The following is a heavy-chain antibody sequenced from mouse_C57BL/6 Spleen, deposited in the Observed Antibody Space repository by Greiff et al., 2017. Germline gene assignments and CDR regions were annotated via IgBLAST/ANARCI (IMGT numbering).Heavy chain of an antibody. V-gene: IGHV5-17*01. CDR3: AKSMGTTGYYFDY. D-gene: IGHD2-14*01. CDR2: ISSGSSTI. Sequence: DVMLVESGGGLVKPGGSLKLSCAASGFTFSDYGMHWVRQAPEKGLEWVAYISSGSSTIYYADTVKGRFTISRDNAKNTLFLQMTSLRSEDTAMYYCAKSMGTTGYYFDYWGQGTTLTVSS. J-gene: IGHJ2*01. CDR1: GFTFSDYG.